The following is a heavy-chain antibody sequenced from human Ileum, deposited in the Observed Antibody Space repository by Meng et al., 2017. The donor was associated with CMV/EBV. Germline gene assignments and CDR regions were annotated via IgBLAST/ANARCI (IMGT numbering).Heavy chain of an antibody. CDR2: IHCGGTT. J-gene: IGHJ1*01. V-gene: IGHV4-31*02. CDR3: ARFYSAIDCPTAFHP. Sequence: GGCFSTSCYCSSFIRTAEGKGLWCIGIIHCGGTTYCNPSLNSRLTISVAVSNNHFSLQLSSVAAADAAFYYCARFYSAIDCPTAFHPWSQGTLVTVSS. CDR1: GGCFSTSCYC. D-gene: IGHD2-2*01.